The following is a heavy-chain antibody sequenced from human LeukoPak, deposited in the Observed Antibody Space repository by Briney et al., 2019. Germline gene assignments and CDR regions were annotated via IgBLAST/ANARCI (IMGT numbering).Heavy chain of an antibody. CDR3: ARDHPTPTPGYMNV. CDR1: GGSINNGNYY. D-gene: IGHD2-15*01. Sequence: SQTLSLTCTVTGGSINNGNYYWSWIRQPAGKGLEWIGRVYTRGSANYNPSFKTRVTISADTSKNQCFLNLHSVAAADTAVYYGARDHPTPTPGYMNVWAKGPQSPSP. V-gene: IGHV4-61*02. J-gene: IGHJ6*03. CDR2: VYTRGSA.